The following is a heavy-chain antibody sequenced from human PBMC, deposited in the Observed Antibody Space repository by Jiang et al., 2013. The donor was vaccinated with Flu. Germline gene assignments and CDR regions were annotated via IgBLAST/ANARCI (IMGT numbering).Heavy chain of an antibody. CDR3: ARDRDPSKNDGFDI. J-gene: IGHJ3*02. CDR2: TYYRSGWYN. Sequence: QTLSLTCAISGDSVATNSAAWNWIRQSPSRGLEWLGRTYYRSGWYNDFCIIYEKSNNHPPRHIEEPVLLQLNSVTPDDTAVYYCARDRDPSKNDGFDIWGPRGQWSPSLQ. D-gene: IGHD5-24*01. V-gene: IGHV6-1*01. CDR1: GDSVATNSAA.